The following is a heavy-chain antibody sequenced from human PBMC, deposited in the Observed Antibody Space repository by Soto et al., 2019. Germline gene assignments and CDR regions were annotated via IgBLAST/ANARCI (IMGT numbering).Heavy chain of an antibody. Sequence: QVQLVESGGGVVQPGRSLRLSCAASGFTFSSYGMHWVRQAPGKGLEWVAVISYDGSNKYYADSVKGRFTISRDNSKNTMYLQMNSMRAEETSVYYCEKDVGRDIVVVVAATGVYYYYGMDVWGQGTTVTVSS. V-gene: IGHV3-30*18. J-gene: IGHJ6*02. D-gene: IGHD2-15*01. CDR1: GFTFSSYG. CDR3: EKDVGRDIVVVVAATGVYYYYGMDV. CDR2: ISYDGSNK.